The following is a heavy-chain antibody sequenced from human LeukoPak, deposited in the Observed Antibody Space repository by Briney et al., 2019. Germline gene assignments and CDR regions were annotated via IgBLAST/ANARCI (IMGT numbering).Heavy chain of an antibody. D-gene: IGHD2-15*01. CDR2: IANDGSNE. J-gene: IGHJ4*02. CDR1: GFTFSSYG. V-gene: IGHV3-30*18. Sequence: GGSLRLSCAASGFTFSSYGMHWVRQVPGKGLEWVAVIANDGSNEYYADSVKGRFTISRDNSKNTLCLQMNSLRAEDTAVYYCAKGISGSCYSGSNYWGQGTLVTVSS. CDR3: AKGISGSCYSGSNY.